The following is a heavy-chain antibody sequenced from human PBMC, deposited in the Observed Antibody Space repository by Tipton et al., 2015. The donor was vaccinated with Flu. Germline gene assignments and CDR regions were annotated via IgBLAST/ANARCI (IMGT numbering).Heavy chain of an antibody. Sequence: LRLSCSVSGASFSSIGHYWGWIRQSPGKGLEWIGTIYYGGSTYYNPSLKGRVTMSVDTSNDQFSLNLSSVTAADTAVYYCAREGLLRAFDIWGQGTLVNVSS. CDR2: IYYGGST. CDR1: GASFSSIGHY. V-gene: IGHV4-39*07. D-gene: IGHD2-15*01. CDR3: AREGLLRAFDI. J-gene: IGHJ3*02.